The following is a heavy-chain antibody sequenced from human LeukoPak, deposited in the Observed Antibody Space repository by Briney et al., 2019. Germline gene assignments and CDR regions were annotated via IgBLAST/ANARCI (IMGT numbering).Heavy chain of an antibody. CDR3: ARGREDYYDSSGFDY. D-gene: IGHD3-22*01. CDR2: IYTSGST. J-gene: IGHJ4*02. Sequence: PSETLSLTCTVSGGSISSGSYYWSWIRPPAGKGLEWIGRIYTSGSTNYNPSLKSRVTISVDTSKNQFSLKLSSVTAADTAVYYCARGREDYYDSSGFDYWGQGTLVTVSS. V-gene: IGHV4-61*02. CDR1: GGSISSGSYY.